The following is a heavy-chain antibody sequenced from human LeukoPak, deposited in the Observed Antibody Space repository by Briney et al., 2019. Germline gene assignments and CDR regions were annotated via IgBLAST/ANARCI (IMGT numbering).Heavy chain of an antibody. CDR2: IYYSGST. CDR3: AGGRDDYNLVRGDSWFDP. CDR1: GGSISSTSYY. D-gene: IGHD5-24*01. V-gene: IGHV4-39*01. Sequence: SETLSLTCTVSGGSISSTSYYRAWIRQPPGKGLEWIGSIYYSGSTYHNPSLKSRVTISVDTSKNQFSLQLSSVTAADTAVYYCAGGRDDYNLVRGDSWFDPWGQGTLVTVSS. J-gene: IGHJ5*02.